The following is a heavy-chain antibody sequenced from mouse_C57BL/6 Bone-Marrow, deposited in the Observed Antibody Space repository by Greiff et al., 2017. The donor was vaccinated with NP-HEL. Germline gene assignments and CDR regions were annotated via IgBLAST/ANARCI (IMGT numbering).Heavy chain of an antibody. Sequence: QVQLQQPGAELVRPGTSVKLSCKASGYTFTSYWMHWVKQRPGQGLEWIGVIDPSDSYTNYNQKFKGKATLTVDTSSSTAYMQLSSLTSEDSAVYYCARENYSNWYFDYWGQGTTLTVSS. CDR3: ARENYSNWYFDY. J-gene: IGHJ2*01. D-gene: IGHD2-5*01. CDR1: GYTFTSYW. V-gene: IGHV1-59*01. CDR2: IDPSDSYT.